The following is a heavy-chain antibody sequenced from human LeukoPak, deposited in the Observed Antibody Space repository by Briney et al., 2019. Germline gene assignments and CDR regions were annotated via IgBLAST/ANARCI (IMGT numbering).Heavy chain of an antibody. CDR3: ARERGLRGSSIEY. J-gene: IGHJ4*02. Sequence: GASVKVSCKASGYTFTGYYMHWVRQAPGQGLEWMGWINPNSGGTNYAQKFQGRVTITADESTSTAYMELSSLRSEDTAVYYCARERGLRGSSIEYWGQGTLVTVSS. D-gene: IGHD4-23*01. CDR1: GYTFTGYY. V-gene: IGHV1-2*02. CDR2: INPNSGGT.